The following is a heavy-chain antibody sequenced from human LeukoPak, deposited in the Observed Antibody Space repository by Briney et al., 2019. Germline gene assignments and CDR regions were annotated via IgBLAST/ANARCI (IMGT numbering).Heavy chain of an antibody. J-gene: IGHJ4*02. D-gene: IGHD3-9*01. V-gene: IGHV3-9*01. Sequence: GGSLRLSCAASGFTFDDYAMHWVRQAPGKGLEWVSGISWNSDSIGYADSVKGRFTISRDNAKNSLYLQMNSLRAEDTALYYCAKDKWYDIGTPYYFDYWGQGTLVTVSS. CDR1: GFTFDDYA. CDR3: AKDKWYDIGTPYYFDY. CDR2: ISWNSDSI.